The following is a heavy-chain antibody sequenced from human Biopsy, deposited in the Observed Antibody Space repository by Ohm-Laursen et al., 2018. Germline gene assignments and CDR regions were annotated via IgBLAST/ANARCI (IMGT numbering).Heavy chain of an antibody. D-gene: IGHD1-14*01. J-gene: IGHJ5*01. CDR3: VKQWRGYNLDS. V-gene: IGHV3-23*01. Sequence: SLRLSCAASGFTFHTYAMNWVRQAPGKGLEWVAHIDVSDYNTYYADSVRGRFTISRDNSKQMVHLEINSLTADDTAVYYCVKQWRGYNLDSWGQGTLVTVSS. CDR2: IDVSDYNT. CDR1: GFTFHTYA.